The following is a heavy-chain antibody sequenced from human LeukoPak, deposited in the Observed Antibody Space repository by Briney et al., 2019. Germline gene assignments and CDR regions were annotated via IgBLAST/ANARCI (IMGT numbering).Heavy chain of an antibody. Sequence: NPSETLSLTCTVSGYSISSGYYWGWIRQPPGKGLEWIGSIYHSGSTYYNPSLKSRVTISVDTSKNQFSLKLSSVTAADTAVYYCARVPIDSSGSDYWGQGTLVTVSS. CDR1: GYSISSGYY. J-gene: IGHJ4*02. D-gene: IGHD3-22*01. CDR2: IYHSGST. V-gene: IGHV4-38-2*02. CDR3: ARVPIDSSGSDY.